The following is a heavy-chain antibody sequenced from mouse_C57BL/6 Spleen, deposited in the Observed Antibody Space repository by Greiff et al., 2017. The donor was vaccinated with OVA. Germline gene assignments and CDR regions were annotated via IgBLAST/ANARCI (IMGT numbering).Heavy chain of an antibody. CDR3: AITGTSNFDY. Sequence: EVKLVESGGGLVKPGGSLKLSCAASGFTFSDYGMHWVRQAPEKGLEWVAYISSGSSTIYYADTVKGRFTISRDNAKNTLFLQMTSLRSEDTAMYYCAITGTSNFDYWGQGTTLTVSS. V-gene: IGHV5-17*01. CDR1: GFTFSDYG. J-gene: IGHJ2*01. D-gene: IGHD4-1*01. CDR2: ISSGSSTI.